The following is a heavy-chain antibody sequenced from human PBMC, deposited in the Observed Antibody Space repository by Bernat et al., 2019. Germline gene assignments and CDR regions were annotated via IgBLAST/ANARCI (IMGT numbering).Heavy chain of an antibody. CDR2: ISGSGGST. Sequence: EVQLLESGGGLVQPGGSLRLSCAASGFTFSSYAMSWVRQAPGRGLEWVSAISGSGGSTYYADSVQGRFTISRDNSKNTLYLQMNSLRAEDTAVYYCAKENTWDVDTAMPGDYWGQGTLVTVSS. J-gene: IGHJ4*02. V-gene: IGHV3-23*01. CDR1: GFTFSSYA. CDR3: AKENTWDVDTAMPGDY. D-gene: IGHD5-18*01.